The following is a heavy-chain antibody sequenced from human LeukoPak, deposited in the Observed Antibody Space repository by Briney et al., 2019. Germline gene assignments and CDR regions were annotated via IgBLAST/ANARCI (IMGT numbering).Heavy chain of an antibody. Sequence: SETLSLTCTVSGGSISSSSYYWGWIRQPPGKGLEWIGSIYYSGSTYYNPSLKSRVTISVDTSKNQFSLKLSSVTAADRAVYYCARQYYDILTGYYEGCWFDPWGQGTLVTVSS. D-gene: IGHD3-9*01. V-gene: IGHV4-39*01. CDR2: IYYSGST. J-gene: IGHJ5*02. CDR3: ARQYYDILTGYYEGCWFDP. CDR1: GGSISSSSYY.